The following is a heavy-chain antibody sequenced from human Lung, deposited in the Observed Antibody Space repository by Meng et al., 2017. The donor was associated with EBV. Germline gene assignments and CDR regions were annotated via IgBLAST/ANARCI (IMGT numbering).Heavy chain of an antibody. V-gene: IGHV4-59*01. CDR3: AREGGYSFGYWFDP. J-gene: IGHJ5*02. D-gene: IGHD5-18*01. Sequence: QVQPQESGPGLVKPSETLSLTCTVSGGSISTYYWNWIRQPPGKGLEWIGYIYYNGSTNYNPSLRSRVTISVDTSKNQFSLKLSSVTAADTAIYYCAREGGYSFGYWFDPWGQGTLVTVSS. CDR2: IYYNGST. CDR1: GGSISTYY.